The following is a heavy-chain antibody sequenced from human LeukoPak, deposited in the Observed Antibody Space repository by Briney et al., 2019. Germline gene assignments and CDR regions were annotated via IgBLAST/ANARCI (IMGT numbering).Heavy chain of an antibody. D-gene: IGHD3-22*01. J-gene: IGHJ4*02. CDR2: IYHSGST. Sequence: SETLSLTCTVSGYSISGGYYWGWIRQPPGKGLEWIGSIYHSGSTYYNPSLKSRVTISVDTSKNQFSLKLSSVTAADTAVYYCARDYDSSGLDYWGQGTLVTVSS. V-gene: IGHV4-38-2*02. CDR1: GYSISGGYY. CDR3: ARDYDSSGLDY.